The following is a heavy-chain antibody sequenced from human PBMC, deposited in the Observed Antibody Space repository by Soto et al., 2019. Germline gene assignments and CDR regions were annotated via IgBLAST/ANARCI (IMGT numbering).Heavy chain of an antibody. V-gene: IGHV4-4*02. CDR1: GGSISSSNW. CDR3: ARGATDYGDYIYYGMDV. J-gene: IGHJ6*02. D-gene: IGHD4-17*01. CDR2: IYHSGST. Sequence: SETLSLTCAVSGGSISSSNWWSWVRQPPGKGLEWIGEIYHSGSTNYNPSLKSRATISVDKSKNQCSLKLSSVTAADTAVYYCARGATDYGDYIYYGMDVWGQGTTVTVSS.